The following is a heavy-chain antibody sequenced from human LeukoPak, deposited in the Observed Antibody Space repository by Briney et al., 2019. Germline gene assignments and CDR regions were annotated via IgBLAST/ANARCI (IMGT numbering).Heavy chain of an antibody. CDR3: ARVIWFGAVFDY. J-gene: IGHJ4*02. V-gene: IGHV4-4*07. D-gene: IGHD3-10*01. CDR1: GGSISSYY. CDR2: IYTSGSA. Sequence: SETLSLTCTVSGGSISSYYWSCIRQPAGKGLEWIGRIYTSGSANYNPSLACRVAISLDTSKNQFSLKMTSVTAADTAVYYCARVIWFGAVFDYWGQGTLVTVSS.